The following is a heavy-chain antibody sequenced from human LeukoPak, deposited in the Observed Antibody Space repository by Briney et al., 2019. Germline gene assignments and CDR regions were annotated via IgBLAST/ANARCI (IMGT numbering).Heavy chain of an antibody. D-gene: IGHD1-7*01. Sequence: ASVKVSCKASGYTFTCYYMHWVRQAPGQGLEWMGWINPNSGGTNYAQKFQGRVTMTRDTSISTAYMELSRLRSDDTAVYYCTYNWNYGCFDYWGQGTLVTVSS. V-gene: IGHV1-2*02. J-gene: IGHJ4*02. CDR1: GYTFTCYY. CDR3: TYNWNYGCFDY. CDR2: INPNSGGT.